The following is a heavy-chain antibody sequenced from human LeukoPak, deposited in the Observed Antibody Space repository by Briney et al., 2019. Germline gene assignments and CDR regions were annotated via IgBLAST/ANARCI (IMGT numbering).Heavy chain of an antibody. V-gene: IGHV4-59*01. Sequence: SETLSLTCTVSGGSLSSYYWSWIRQPPGEGLEWIGDIYYSGSTNYNPSLKSRVTISVDTSKNQFSLKLSSVTAADTAVYYCARAWDYCGSGSFPHFDYWGQGTLVTVSS. CDR3: ARAWDYCGSGSFPHFDY. D-gene: IGHD3-10*01. CDR2: IYYSGST. J-gene: IGHJ4*02. CDR1: GGSLSSYY.